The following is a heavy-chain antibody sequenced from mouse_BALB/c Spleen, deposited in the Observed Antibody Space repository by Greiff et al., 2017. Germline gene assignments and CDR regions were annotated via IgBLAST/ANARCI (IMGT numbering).Heavy chain of an antibody. Sequence: EVQLQQSGPELVKPGASVKMSCKASGYTFTSYVMHWVKQKPGQGLEWIGYINPYNDGTKYNEKFKGKATLTSDKSSSTAYMELSSLTSEDSAVYYCASSGDYDLFDYWGQGTTLTVSS. CDR2: INPYNDGT. CDR1: GYTFTSYV. J-gene: IGHJ2*01. CDR3: ASSGDYDLFDY. D-gene: IGHD2-4*01. V-gene: IGHV1-14*01.